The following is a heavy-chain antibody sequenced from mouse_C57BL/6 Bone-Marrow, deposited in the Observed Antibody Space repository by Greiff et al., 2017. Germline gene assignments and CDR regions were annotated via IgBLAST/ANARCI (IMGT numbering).Heavy chain of an antibody. CDR1: GFNIKDYY. CDR3: TTPGFITTVVPFAY. Sequence: EVQLQPSGAELVRPGASVKLSCTASGFNIKDYYMHWVKQRPEQGLEWIGRIDPEDGDTEYAPKFQGKATMTADTSSNTAYLQLSSLTSEDTAVYYCTTPGFITTVVPFAYWGQGTLVTVSA. CDR2: IDPEDGDT. D-gene: IGHD1-1*01. J-gene: IGHJ3*01. V-gene: IGHV14-1*01.